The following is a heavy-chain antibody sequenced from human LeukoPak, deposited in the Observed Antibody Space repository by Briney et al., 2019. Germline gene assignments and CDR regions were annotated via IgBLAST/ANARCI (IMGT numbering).Heavy chain of an antibody. Sequence: ASVKVSCKASGYTFTGYCMHWVRQAPGQGLEWMGWINPNSGGTNYAQKFQGRVTMTRDTSISTAYMELSRLRSDDTAVYYCARSPSDIVVVPAATNWFDPWGQGTLVTVSS. D-gene: IGHD2-2*01. V-gene: IGHV1-2*02. J-gene: IGHJ5*02. CDR1: GYTFTGYC. CDR3: ARSPSDIVVVPAATNWFDP. CDR2: INPNSGGT.